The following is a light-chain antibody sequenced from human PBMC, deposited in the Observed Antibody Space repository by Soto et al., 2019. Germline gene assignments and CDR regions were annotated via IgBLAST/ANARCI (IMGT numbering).Light chain of an antibody. Sequence: DIQMTQSPSTVSASVGDRATITCRASQSISRWLAWYRQKPGKAPEVVIYDVGTLAFGVPSRISGRASGTEFTLTIRSLQPDDFATYYCQQYSAYPITFGGGTKVDI. CDR3: QQYSAYPIT. V-gene: IGKV1-5*01. CDR1: QSISRW. CDR2: DVG. J-gene: IGKJ4*01.